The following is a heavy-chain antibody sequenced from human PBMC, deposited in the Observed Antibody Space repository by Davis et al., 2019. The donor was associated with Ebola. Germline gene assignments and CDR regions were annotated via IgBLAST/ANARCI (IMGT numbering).Heavy chain of an antibody. V-gene: IGHV4-59*12. CDR1: GGSITSYY. CDR2: IYYSWST. Sequence: MPAETLSLTCTVPGGSITSYYWSWIRQPPGKGLEWIGYIYYSWSTNYNPSLKSRVTISVDTSKNPFSLKLSSVTAADTAVYYCARIVRATYFDYWGQGTLVTVSS. CDR3: ARIVRATYFDY. D-gene: IGHD1-26*01. J-gene: IGHJ4*02.